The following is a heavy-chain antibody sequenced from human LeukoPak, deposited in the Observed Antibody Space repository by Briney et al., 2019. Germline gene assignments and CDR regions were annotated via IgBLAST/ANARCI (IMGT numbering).Heavy chain of an antibody. V-gene: IGHV4-59*01. D-gene: IGHD5-12*01. J-gene: IGHJ4*02. CDR3: ARDKGDGYNYAGGFDY. CDR2: IYYSGST. Sequence: SETPSLTCTVSGGSISSYYWSWIRQPPGKGLEWIGYIYYSGSTNYNPSLKSRVTISVDTSKNQFSLKLSSVTAADTAVYYCARDKGDGYNYAGGFDYWGQGTLVTVSS. CDR1: GGSISSYY.